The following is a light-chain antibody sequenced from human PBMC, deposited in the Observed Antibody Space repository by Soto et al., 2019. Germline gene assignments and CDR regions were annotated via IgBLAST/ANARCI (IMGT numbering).Light chain of an antibody. V-gene: IGLV2-8*01. Sequence: QSALTQPPSASGSPGQSVTISCTGTSSDVGDYKFVSWYQQHPGKAPKLLIYEVSRRPSGVPDRFSGSKSGNTASLTVSGLQAEDEADYYCSSYAGNNNVVFGGGTMVTVL. CDR2: EVS. CDR3: SSYAGNNNVV. CDR1: SSDVGDYKF. J-gene: IGLJ2*01.